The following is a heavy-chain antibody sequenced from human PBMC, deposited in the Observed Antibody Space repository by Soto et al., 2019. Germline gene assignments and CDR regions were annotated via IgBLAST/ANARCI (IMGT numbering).Heavy chain of an antibody. V-gene: IGHV3-30-3*01. Sequence: PGGSLRLSCAASGFTFSSYAMHWVRQAPGKGLEWVAVISYDGSNKYYADSVKGRFTISRDNSKNTLYLQMNSLRAEDTAVYYCARDLYSSSWYFSPRYYYYYYGMDVWGQGTTVTVSS. CDR1: GFTFSSYA. D-gene: IGHD6-13*01. CDR2: ISYDGSNK. J-gene: IGHJ6*02. CDR3: ARDLYSSSWYFSPRYYYYYYGMDV.